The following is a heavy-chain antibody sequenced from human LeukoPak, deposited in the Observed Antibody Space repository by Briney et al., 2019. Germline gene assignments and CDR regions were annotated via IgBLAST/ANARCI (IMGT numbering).Heavy chain of an antibody. V-gene: IGHV3-74*01. CDR3: ARRNSVEEVYYYMDV. Sequence: GGSLRLSCAASGFTFSSYWMHWVRQAPGKGLVWVSRINSDGSGTTYADSVKGRFTISRDNAKNTLYLQMNSLRAEDRAVYYCARRNSVEEVYYYMDVWGKGTTVTISS. D-gene: IGHD1-7*01. CDR2: INSDGSGT. CDR1: GFTFSSYW. J-gene: IGHJ6*03.